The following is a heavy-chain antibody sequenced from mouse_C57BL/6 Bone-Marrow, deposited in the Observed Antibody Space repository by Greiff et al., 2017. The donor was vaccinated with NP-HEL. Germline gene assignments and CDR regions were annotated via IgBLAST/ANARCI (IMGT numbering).Heavy chain of an antibody. CDR3: ARHDGRYFDV. V-gene: IGHV5-12*01. CDR1: GFTFSDYY. D-gene: IGHD2-3*01. CDR2: ISNGGGST. Sequence: EVKLVESGRGLVQPGGSLKLSCAASGFTFSDYYMYWVRQTPEKRLEWVAYISNGGGSTYYPDTVKGRFTISRDNAKNTLYLQMSRLKSEDTAMYYCARHDGRYFDVWGTGTTVTVSS. J-gene: IGHJ1*03.